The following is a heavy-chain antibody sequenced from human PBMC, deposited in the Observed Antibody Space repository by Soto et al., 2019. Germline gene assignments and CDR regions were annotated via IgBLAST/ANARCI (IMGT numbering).Heavy chain of an antibody. CDR1: GGSISSYY. CDR2: IYDSGST. CDR3: ARAPMVRGSYYFDY. J-gene: IGHJ4*02. V-gene: IGHV4-59*01. D-gene: IGHD3-10*01. Sequence: QVQLQESGPGLVKPSETLSLTCTVSGGSISSYYWSWIRQPPGKGLEWIGYIYDSGSTNYNPSLKCRVTIGVDTSKNQFSLKLSSVTAADTAVYYCARAPMVRGSYYFDYWGQGTLVTVSS.